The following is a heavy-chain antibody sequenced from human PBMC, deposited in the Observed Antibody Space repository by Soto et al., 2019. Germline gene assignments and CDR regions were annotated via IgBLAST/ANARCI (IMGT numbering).Heavy chain of an antibody. V-gene: IGHV4-59*01. CDR3: AGDKGGIAVAGTYYYYGRDV. D-gene: IGHD6-19*01. CDR1: GGSISSYY. Sequence: SETLSLTCTVSGGSISSYYWSWIRQPPGRGLEWIGYIYYSGSTNYNPSLKSRVTISVDTSKNQTSLRLSSGTAPGTAVYYWAGDKGGIAVAGTYYYYGRDVWGQGTRVTVS. J-gene: IGHJ6*02. CDR2: IYYSGST.